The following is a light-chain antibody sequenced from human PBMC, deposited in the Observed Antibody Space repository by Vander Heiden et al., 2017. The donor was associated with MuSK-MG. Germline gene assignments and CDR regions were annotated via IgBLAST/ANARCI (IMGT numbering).Light chain of an antibody. CDR1: SSDVGGYNY. Sequence: QSALTQPASVSGSPGQSIPISCTGTSSDVGGYNYVSWYQQHPGKAPKLMIYDGSNRTAGVANRFSGSKSGNTASLTISGLKAEDEDDYYCSSDTSSSVVFGGGTKLTVL. V-gene: IGLV2-14*01. CDR2: DGS. J-gene: IGLJ2*01. CDR3: SSDTSSSVV.